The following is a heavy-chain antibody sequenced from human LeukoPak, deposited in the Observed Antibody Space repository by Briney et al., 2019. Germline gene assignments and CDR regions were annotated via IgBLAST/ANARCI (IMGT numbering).Heavy chain of an antibody. V-gene: IGHV3-23*01. CDR2: ISANGGGT. CDR1: GFTFSNYA. CDR3: AKGSSPFDY. D-gene: IGHD6-13*01. Sequence: PGGSLRLSYAASGFTFSNYAMSWVRQAPGKGLEWVSAISANGGGTYYADSVKGRFTISRDNSKNTLYLQMNSLRAEDTAVYYCAKGSSPFDYWGQGTLVTVSS. J-gene: IGHJ4*02.